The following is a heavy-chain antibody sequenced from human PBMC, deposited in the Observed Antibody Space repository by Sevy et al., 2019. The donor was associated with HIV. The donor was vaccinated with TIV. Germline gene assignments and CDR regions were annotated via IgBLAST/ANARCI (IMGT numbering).Heavy chain of an antibody. CDR1: GLTFSSYA. J-gene: IGHJ3*02. CDR2: ISYDARNE. Sequence: GGSLRLSCAASGLTFSSYAMHWVRQGPGKGVEWVAVISYDARNEDYADSVKGRFTISRDNSKNTLYLQMNSLRAEDTAVYYCARFPPERAFDIWGQGTMVTVSS. CDR3: ARFPPERAFDI. V-gene: IGHV3-30*04.